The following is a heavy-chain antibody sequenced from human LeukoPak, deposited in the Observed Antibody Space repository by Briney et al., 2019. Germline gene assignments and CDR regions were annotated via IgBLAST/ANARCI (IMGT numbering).Heavy chain of an antibody. V-gene: IGHV3-23*01. CDR3: AKVRGVIYFDY. J-gene: IGHJ4*02. Sequence: PGGSLRLSCTASGFTFSSYAMNWVRQAPGKGLEWVSTISGSGGSTYYADSVKGRFTISRDNSKNTLYLQMNSLRAEDTAVYYCAKVRGVIYFDYWGQGTLVTVSS. CDR1: GFTFSSYA. CDR2: ISGSGGST. D-gene: IGHD3-10*01.